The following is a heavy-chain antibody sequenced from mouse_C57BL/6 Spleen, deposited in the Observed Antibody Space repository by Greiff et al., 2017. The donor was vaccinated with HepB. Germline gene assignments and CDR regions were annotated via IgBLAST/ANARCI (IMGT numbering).Heavy chain of an antibody. D-gene: IGHD1-1*01. CDR2: ISSGGDYI. CDR1: GFTFSSYA. V-gene: IGHV5-9-1*02. CDR3: TRGGTTVVDPYYFDY. Sequence: EVQLQESGEGLVKPGGSLKLSCAASGFTFSSYAMSWVRQTPEKRLEWVAYISSGGDYIYYADTVKGRFTISRDNARNTLYLQMSSLKSEDTAMYYCTRGGTTVVDPYYFDYWGQGTTLTVSS. J-gene: IGHJ2*01.